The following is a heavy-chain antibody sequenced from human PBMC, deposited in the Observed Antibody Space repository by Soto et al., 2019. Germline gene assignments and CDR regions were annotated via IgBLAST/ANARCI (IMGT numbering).Heavy chain of an antibody. Sequence: SETLSLTCSVSGAALNSGNYYWSWIRQVPGKGLEWIGHIYVTGAVDYSPSLRDRITISQDTSERQFSLNLRLVTAADTAVYYCARLRIATNNYKWFDPWGQGTLVTVSS. CDR2: IYVTGAV. V-gene: IGHV4-31*03. CDR1: GAALNSGNYY. D-gene: IGHD2-21*01. CDR3: ARLRIATNNYKWFDP. J-gene: IGHJ5*02.